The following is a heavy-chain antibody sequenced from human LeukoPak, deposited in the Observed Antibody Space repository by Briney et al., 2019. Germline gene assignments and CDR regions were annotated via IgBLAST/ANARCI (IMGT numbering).Heavy chain of an antibody. CDR1: GFTFSSYA. CDR2: ISGSGGST. CDR3: AKVTQPSDTEWPYFDY. D-gene: IGHD3-3*01. V-gene: IGHV3-23*01. Sequence: GGSLRLSCAASGFTFSSYAMSWVRQAPGKGLEWVSAISGSGGSTYYADSVKGRFTVSRDNSKNTLDVQMNGLRAEDTAVYFCAKVTQPSDTEWPYFDYWGQGTLVTVSS. J-gene: IGHJ4*02.